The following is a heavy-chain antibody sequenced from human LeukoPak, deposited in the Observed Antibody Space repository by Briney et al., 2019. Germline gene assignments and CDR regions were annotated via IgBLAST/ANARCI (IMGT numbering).Heavy chain of an antibody. V-gene: IGHV3-23*01. Sequence: GGSLRLSCAASGFTFSSYAMSWVRQAPGKGLEWVSAISGSGGSTYYADSVKGRFTIPRDNSKNTLYLQMNSLRAEDTAVYYCAKARGSSGYYDGIFDYWGQGTLVTVSS. CDR3: AKARGSSGYYDGIFDY. J-gene: IGHJ4*02. D-gene: IGHD3-22*01. CDR1: GFTFSSYA. CDR2: ISGSGGST.